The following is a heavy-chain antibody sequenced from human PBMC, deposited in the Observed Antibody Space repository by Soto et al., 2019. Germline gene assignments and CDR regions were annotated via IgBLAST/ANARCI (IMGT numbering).Heavy chain of an antibody. D-gene: IGHD6-13*01. J-gene: IGHJ4*02. V-gene: IGHV1-2*04. CDR1: GYTFTGYY. CDR2: INPNSGGT. Sequence: ASVKVSCKASGYTFTGYYMHWVRQAPGQGLEWMGWINPNSGGTNYAQKFQGWVTMTRDTSISTAYMELSRLRSDDTAVYYCARERKEQLVKVALDNWGQGTLDTVSS. CDR3: ARERKEQLVKVALDN.